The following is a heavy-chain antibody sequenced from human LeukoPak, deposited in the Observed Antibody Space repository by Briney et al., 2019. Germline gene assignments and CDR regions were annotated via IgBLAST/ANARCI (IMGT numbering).Heavy chain of an antibody. V-gene: IGHV5-51*01. CDR2: IYPGNSET. J-gene: IGHJ6*02. CDR1: GYSFTSYW. Sequence: GESLKISCKGSGYSFTSYWIGWVRQMPGKGLEWMGIIYPGNSETRYSPSFQGQVTMSADKTSSTAYLQRSSLKASDTAMYYCARLATMVGILAVAGSPYYYSGMDVWGQGTTVTVSS. CDR3: ARLATMVGILAVAGSPYYYSGMDV. D-gene: IGHD6-19*01.